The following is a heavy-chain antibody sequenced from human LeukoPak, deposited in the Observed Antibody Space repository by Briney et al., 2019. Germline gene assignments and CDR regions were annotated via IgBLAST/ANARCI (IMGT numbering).Heavy chain of an antibody. CDR2: IYSGGST. Sequence: GGTLRLSCAASGFTFSSYGMSWVRQAPGKGLEWVSVIYSGGSTYYADSVKGRFTISRDNSKNTLYLQMNSLRAEDTAVYYCARGGATGFGELCVYWGQGTLVTVSS. D-gene: IGHD3-10*01. CDR3: ARGGATGFGELCVY. V-gene: IGHV3-66*01. J-gene: IGHJ4*02. CDR1: GFTFSSYG.